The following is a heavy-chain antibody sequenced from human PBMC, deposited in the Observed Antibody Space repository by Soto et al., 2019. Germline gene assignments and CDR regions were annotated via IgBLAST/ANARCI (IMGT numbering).Heavy chain of an antibody. CDR1: GFTFSSYA. D-gene: IGHD3-3*01. Sequence: SLRLSCAASGFTFSSYAMSWVRQAPGYLLDWVSAILGSGGSTYYADSVKCRFTISRDNSKNTLYLQINSRRAEDTALYYCSKETKDIRSAYYIVYWGQGTLVTVSS. J-gene: IGHJ4*02. V-gene: IGHV3-23*01. CDR3: SKETKDIRSAYYIVY. CDR2: ILGSGGST.